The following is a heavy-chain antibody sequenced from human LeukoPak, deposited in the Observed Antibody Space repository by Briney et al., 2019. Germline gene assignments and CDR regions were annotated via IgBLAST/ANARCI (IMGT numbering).Heavy chain of an antibody. J-gene: IGHJ4*02. Sequence: GGSLRLSCAASGFTLSEYGIHWVRQAPGKGLEYVSAISSSGTRTFYANSVKGRFTISRDNSKNTPYLQMGSLREEDMAVYYCASRDGSGYWGQGTLVTVSS. CDR3: ASRDGSGY. CDR2: ISSSGTRT. V-gene: IGHV3-64*01. D-gene: IGHD5-24*01. CDR1: GFTLSEYG.